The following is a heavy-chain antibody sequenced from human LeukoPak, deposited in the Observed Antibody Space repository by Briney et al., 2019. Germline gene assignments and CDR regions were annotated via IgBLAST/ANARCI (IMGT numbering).Heavy chain of an antibody. V-gene: IGHV3-20*04. CDR3: ARLYYDILTGYSAYYYYYMDV. CDR2: INWNGGGT. J-gene: IGHJ6*03. D-gene: IGHD3-9*01. CDR1: GFTFDDYG. Sequence: GGSLRLSCAASGFTFDDYGMSWVRQAPGKGLEWVSGINWNGGGTGYADSVKGRFTISRGNAKNSLYLQMNSLRAEDTALYYCARLYYDILTGYSAYYYYYMDVWGKGTTVTVS.